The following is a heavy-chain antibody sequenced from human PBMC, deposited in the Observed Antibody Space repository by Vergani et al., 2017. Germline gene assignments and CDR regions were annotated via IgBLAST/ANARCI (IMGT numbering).Heavy chain of an antibody. J-gene: IGHJ4*02. CDR2: ISYDGSNK. V-gene: IGHV3-30-3*01. Sequence: QVQLVESGGGVVQPGRSLRLSCAASGFTFSSYAMHWVRQAPGKGLEWVAVISYDGSNKYYADSVKGRFTISRDNSENTLYLQMNSLRAEDTAVYYCASDFWSAHYWGQGTLVTVSS. D-gene: IGHD3-3*01. CDR3: ASDFWSAHY. CDR1: GFTFSSYA.